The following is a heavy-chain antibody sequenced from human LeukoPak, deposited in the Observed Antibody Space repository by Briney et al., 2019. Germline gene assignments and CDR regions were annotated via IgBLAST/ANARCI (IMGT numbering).Heavy chain of an antibody. J-gene: IGHJ4*02. D-gene: IGHD6-13*01. CDR3: AKDQLAAALDY. Sequence: PGRSLRLSCAASGFTFSSYGMHWVRQAPGKGLEWVAVISYDGSNKYYADSVKGRFTISRDNSKNTLYLQMNSLRAEDMAVYYCAKDQLAAALDYWGQGTLVTVSS. CDR2: ISYDGSNK. CDR1: GFTFSSYG. V-gene: IGHV3-30*18.